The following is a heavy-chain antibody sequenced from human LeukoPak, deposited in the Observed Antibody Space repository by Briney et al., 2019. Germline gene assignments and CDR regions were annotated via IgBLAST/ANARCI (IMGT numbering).Heavy chain of an antibody. Sequence: PGGSLGLSCAASGFTFSSYEMNWVRQAPGKGLEWVSYISSSGSTIYYADSVKGRFTISRDNAKNSLYLQMNSLRAEDTAVYYCAVRDSSGYYYDYWGQGTLVTVSS. CDR3: AVRDSSGYYYDY. CDR2: ISSSGSTI. CDR1: GFTFSSYE. V-gene: IGHV3-48*03. J-gene: IGHJ4*02. D-gene: IGHD3-22*01.